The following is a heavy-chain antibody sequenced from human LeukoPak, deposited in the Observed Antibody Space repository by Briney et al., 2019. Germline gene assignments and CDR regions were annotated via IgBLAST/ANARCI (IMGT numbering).Heavy chain of an antibody. D-gene: IGHD3-3*01. V-gene: IGHV3-21*01. CDR3: ARGSRTFWSGYYTLDY. J-gene: IGHJ4*02. CDR1: GFTFSSYS. Sequence: TGGSLRLSCAASGFTFSSYSMNWVRQAPGKGLEWVSSISSSSSYIYYADSVKGRFTISRDNAKNSLYLQMNSLRAEDTAVYYCARGSRTFWSGYYTLDYWGQGTLVTVSS. CDR2: ISSSSSYI.